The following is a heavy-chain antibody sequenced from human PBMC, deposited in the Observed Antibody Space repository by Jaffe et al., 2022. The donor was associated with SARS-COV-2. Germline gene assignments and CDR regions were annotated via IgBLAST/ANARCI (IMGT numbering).Heavy chain of an antibody. CDR3: ARDSTAHYYDSSGYCFQH. CDR2: ISSSSSTI. CDR1: GFTFSSYS. Sequence: EVQLVESGGGLVQPGGSLRLSCAASGFTFSSYSMNWVRQAPGKGLEWVSYISSSSSTIYYADSVKGRFTISRDNAKNSLYLQMNSLRAEDTAVYYCARDSTAHYYDSSGYCFQHWGQGTLVTVSS. D-gene: IGHD3-22*01. V-gene: IGHV3-48*01. J-gene: IGHJ1*01.